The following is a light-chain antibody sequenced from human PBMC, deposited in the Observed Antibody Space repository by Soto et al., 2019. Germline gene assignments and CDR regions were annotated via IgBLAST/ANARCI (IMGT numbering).Light chain of an antibody. J-gene: IGKJ5*01. CDR1: QSPVHSDGIAY. V-gene: IGKV2-30*02. CDR3: MQGTHWPIT. Sequence: DVVMAQSPLSLPATLREPASISCMPNQSPVHSDGIAYFSWFQQRPGRSPRRLIYKVSNRDSGVPARFSGSGSGTDFALKISRVEAEDVGVYYCMQGTHWPITFGQGTRLEIK. CDR2: KVS.